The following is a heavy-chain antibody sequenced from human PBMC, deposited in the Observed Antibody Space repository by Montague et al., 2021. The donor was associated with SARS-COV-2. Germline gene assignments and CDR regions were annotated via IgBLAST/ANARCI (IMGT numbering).Heavy chain of an antibody. Sequence: SETLSLTCAVYGGSFSGYYWSWIRQPPGKGLEWIGEINHSGSTNCNPSLKSRVTIPVDTSKNQFSLKLSSVTAADTAVYYCARVRAVPAAMRIFSLGRSYYGMDVWGQGTTVTVSS. D-gene: IGHD2-2*01. CDR3: ARVRAVPAAMRIFSLGRSYYGMDV. CDR2: INHSGST. J-gene: IGHJ6*02. V-gene: IGHV4-34*01. CDR1: GGSFSGYY.